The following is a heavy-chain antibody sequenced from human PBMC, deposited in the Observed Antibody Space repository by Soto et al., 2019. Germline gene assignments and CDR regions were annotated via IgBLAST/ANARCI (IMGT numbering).Heavy chain of an antibody. CDR2: ISGSGGST. CDR3: AKDLGYQLPYYYYYGMDV. J-gene: IGHJ6*02. V-gene: IGHV3-23*01. CDR1: GFTFSSYA. Sequence: GGSLRLSCAASGFTFSSYAMSWVRQAPGKGLEWVSAISGSGGSTYYADSVKGRFTISRDNSKNTLYLQMNSLRAEDTAVYYCAKDLGYQLPYYYYYGMDVWGQGTTVTVSS. D-gene: IGHD2-2*01.